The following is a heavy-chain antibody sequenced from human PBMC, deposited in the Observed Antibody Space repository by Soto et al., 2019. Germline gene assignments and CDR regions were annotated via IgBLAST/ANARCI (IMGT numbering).Heavy chain of an antibody. V-gene: IGHV3-23*01. J-gene: IGHJ4*01. CDR3: AKRMSHSFDY. CDR2: TTGDGATT. D-gene: IGHD2-15*01. CDR1: GLTFSSFA. Sequence: EVQLLESGGGLVQPGGSLRLSCAASGLTFSSFAMSWVRQAPGKGLEWVSVTTGDGATTYVADSVKGRFTISRDNSKSTLFLEMSSLGADDTAVYYCAKRMSHSFDYWGHGTLVTVSS.